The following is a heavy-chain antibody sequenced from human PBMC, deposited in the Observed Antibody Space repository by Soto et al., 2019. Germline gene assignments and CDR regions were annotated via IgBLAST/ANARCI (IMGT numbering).Heavy chain of an antibody. CDR3: ARGYNYYDSSGPPDYFDY. D-gene: IGHD3-22*01. CDR2: ISSSSSYT. Sequence: GGSLRLSCAASGFTFSDYYMSWIRQAPGKGLEWVSYISSSSSYTNYADSVKGRFTISRDNAKNSLYLQMNSLRAEDTAVYYFARGYNYYDSSGPPDYFDYWGQGTLVTVSS. CDR1: GFTFSDYY. V-gene: IGHV3-11*05. J-gene: IGHJ4*02.